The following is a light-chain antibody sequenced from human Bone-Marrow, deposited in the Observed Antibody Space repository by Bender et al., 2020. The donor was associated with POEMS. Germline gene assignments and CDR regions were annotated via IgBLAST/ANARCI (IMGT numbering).Light chain of an antibody. CDR2: QDS. CDR1: KLGDQY. J-gene: IGLJ3*02. CDR3: SAWDISSWV. V-gene: IGLV3-1*01. Sequence: SYELTQPPSVSVSPGQTASITCSGDKLGDQYACWYQQKPGQSPILVIYQDSKRPTGMPERFSGSNSGHTAPLTVSGTQARDEADYYCSAWDISSWVFGGGTKLTVL.